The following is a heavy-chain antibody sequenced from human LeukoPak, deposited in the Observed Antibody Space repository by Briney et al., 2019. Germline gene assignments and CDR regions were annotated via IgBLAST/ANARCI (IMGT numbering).Heavy chain of an antibody. D-gene: IGHD3-22*01. Sequence: TGGSLRLSCAASGLTFSSYAMHWVRQAPGKGLEWVAVISYDGSNKYYADSVKGRFTISRDNSKNTLYLQMNSLRAEDTAVYYCARDGYYYDSSGYSYWGQGTLVTVSS. CDR1: GLTFSSYA. CDR2: ISYDGSNK. CDR3: ARDGYYYDSSGYSY. V-gene: IGHV3-30-3*01. J-gene: IGHJ4*02.